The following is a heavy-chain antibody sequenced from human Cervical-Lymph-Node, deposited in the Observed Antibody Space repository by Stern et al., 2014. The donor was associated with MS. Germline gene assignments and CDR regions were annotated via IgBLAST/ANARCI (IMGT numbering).Heavy chain of an antibody. CDR3: AKTGEAYANDY. CDR1: GFTFSNYA. J-gene: IGHJ4*02. D-gene: IGHD1-26*01. CDR2: IRGRGSSQ. V-gene: IGHV3-23*04. Sequence: EVQLVESGGGLVQPGGSLRLSCAASGFTFSNYAMTWVRQAPGKGLEWVSAIRGRGSSQFNADAVKGRFTIARDNSKNTLYLQMDSLRAEDTAVYYGAKTGEAYANDYWGQGTLVTVSS.